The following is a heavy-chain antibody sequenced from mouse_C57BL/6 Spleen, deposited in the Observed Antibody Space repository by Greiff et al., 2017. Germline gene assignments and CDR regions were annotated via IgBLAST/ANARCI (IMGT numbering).Heavy chain of an antibody. CDR1: GYAFSRSW. V-gene: IGHV1-82*01. D-gene: IGHD3-2*02. CDR3: ARGSSGYHYAMDY. J-gene: IGHJ4*01. CDR2: IYPGDGDT. Sequence: QVQLQQSGPELVKPGASVKISCKASGYAFSRSWMNWVKQRPGKGLEWIGRIYPGDGDTNYNGKFKGKATLTADKSSSTAYMKLSSRTSEDSAVYFCARGSSGYHYAMDYWGQGTSVTVSS.